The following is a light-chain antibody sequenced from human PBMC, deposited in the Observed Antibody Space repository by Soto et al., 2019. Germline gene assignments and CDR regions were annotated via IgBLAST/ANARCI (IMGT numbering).Light chain of an antibody. CDR3: SSYTSVNTVI. CDR2: EVS. CDR1: SSDVGGYNY. Sequence: QSALTQPASVSGSPGQSITISCTGTSSDVGGYNYVSWYQQHPGKAPKLMIYEVSNRPSGVSNRFSGSKSVNTASLTISGLQAEDEANYYCSSYTSVNTVIFGGGTKLTVL. V-gene: IGLV2-14*01. J-gene: IGLJ2*01.